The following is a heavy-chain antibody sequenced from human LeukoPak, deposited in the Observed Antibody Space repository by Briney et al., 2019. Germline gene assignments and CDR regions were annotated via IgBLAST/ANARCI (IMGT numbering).Heavy chain of an antibody. Sequence: GGSLRLSCAASGFTFSSYWMSWVRQAPGKGLEWVANIKQDGSEKYYVDSVKGRFTISRDNAKNSLYLQMNSLRAEDTAVYCCARCRTLPSSTSCYWFDYWGQGTLVTVSS. CDR2: IKQDGSEK. J-gene: IGHJ4*02. D-gene: IGHD2-2*01. V-gene: IGHV3-7*05. CDR3: ARCRTLPSSTSCYWFDY. CDR1: GFTFSSYW.